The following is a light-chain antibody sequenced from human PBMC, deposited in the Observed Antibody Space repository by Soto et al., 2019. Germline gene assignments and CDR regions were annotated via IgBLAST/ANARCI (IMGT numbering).Light chain of an antibody. CDR1: QSVSSY. V-gene: IGKV3-11*01. Sequence: EIVLTQSPATLSLSPGERATLACRASQSVSSYLAWYQQKPGQAPRRLIYDASNRATGITARFSGSGSGTDFTLTISSREPEDFAVYYCQQRSNWPRTLGQGTRLEI. J-gene: IGKJ5*01. CDR3: QQRSNWPRT. CDR2: DAS.